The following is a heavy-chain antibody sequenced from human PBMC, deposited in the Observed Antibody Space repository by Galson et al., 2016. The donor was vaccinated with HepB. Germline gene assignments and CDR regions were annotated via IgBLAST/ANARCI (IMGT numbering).Heavy chain of an antibody. Sequence: SLRLSCAASGFAFSSHWMHWVRQDLEKGLVWVSRINSDGTISNYADSVKGRFTISRDNSKNTLYLQMNSLRAEDTAVYFCVRDHSVVPTTAYNWFDPWGRGTLVTVSS. CDR1: GFAFSSHW. CDR3: VRDHSVVPTTAYNWFDP. CDR2: INSDGTIS. V-gene: IGHV3-74*01. D-gene: IGHD4-23*01. J-gene: IGHJ5*02.